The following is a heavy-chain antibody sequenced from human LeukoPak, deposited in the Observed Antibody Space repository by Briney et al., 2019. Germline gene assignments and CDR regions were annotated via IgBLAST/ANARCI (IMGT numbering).Heavy chain of an antibody. CDR3: AKWRGVAARLFDY. Sequence: GGSLRLSCAASGFTVSSNYMSWVRQAPGKGLEWVAVIWYDGSNKNYADSVKGRFTISRDNSKNTLYLQMNSLRAEDTAVYYCAKWRGVAARLFDYWGQGTLVTVSS. CDR1: GFTVSSNY. D-gene: IGHD6-6*01. CDR2: IWYDGSNK. J-gene: IGHJ4*02. V-gene: IGHV3-33*06.